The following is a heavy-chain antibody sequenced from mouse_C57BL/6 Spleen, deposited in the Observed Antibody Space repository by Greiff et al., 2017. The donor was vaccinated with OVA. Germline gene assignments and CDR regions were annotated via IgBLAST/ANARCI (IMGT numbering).Heavy chain of an antibody. CDR3: ARSGVLRDYFDG. CDR1: GYTFTDYY. Sequence: VQLQQSGAELVKPGASVKISCTASGYTFTDYYINWVKQRPGQGLEWIGKIGPGSGSTYYNEKFKGKATLNADKSSSTAYIQLSSLTSEDSAVYVCARSGVLRDYFDGWGKGTTLTVSS. D-gene: IGHD1-1*01. J-gene: IGHJ2*01. V-gene: IGHV1-77*01. CDR2: IGPGSGST.